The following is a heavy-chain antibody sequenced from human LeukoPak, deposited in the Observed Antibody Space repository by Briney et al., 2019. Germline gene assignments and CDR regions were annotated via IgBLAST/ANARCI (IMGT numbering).Heavy chain of an antibody. D-gene: IGHD3-10*02. V-gene: IGHV3-43*02. CDR2: ISGDGGNT. Sequence: GGSLRLSCAASGFTFDDYAMHWVRQAPGKGLEWVSLISGDGGNTHYADSVKGRFTISRDNSKNSLYLQMNSLRTEDTALYYCALFGESTGYYFDYWGQGTLITVSS. CDR1: GFTFDDYA. CDR3: ALFGESTGYYFDY. J-gene: IGHJ4*02.